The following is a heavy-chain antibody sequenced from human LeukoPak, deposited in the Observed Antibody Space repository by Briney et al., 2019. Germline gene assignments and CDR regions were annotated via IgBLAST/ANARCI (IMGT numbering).Heavy chain of an antibody. CDR2: IWYDGSNK. V-gene: IGHV3-33*01. CDR3: ARGMKQQLRNWFDP. Sequence: PGRSLRLSCAASGFTFSSYGMHWVRPAPGKGLEWVAVIWYDGSNKYYADSVKSRFTISRDNSKNTLYLQMNSLRAEDTAVYYCARGMKQQLRNWFDPWGQGTLVTVSS. D-gene: IGHD6-13*01. J-gene: IGHJ5*02. CDR1: GFTFSSYG.